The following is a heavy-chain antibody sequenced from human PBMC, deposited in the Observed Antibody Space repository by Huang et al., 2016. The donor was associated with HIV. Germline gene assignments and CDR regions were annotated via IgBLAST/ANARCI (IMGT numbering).Heavy chain of an antibody. CDR1: GFTFSSYW. D-gene: IGHD3-10*01. J-gene: IGHJ4*02. V-gene: IGHV3-7*01. CDR3: ARRLRYYYGSGRTSGYFDY. Sequence: EVQLVESGGGLVQPGGSLRLSCTASGFTFSSYWMSWVRQAPGRGLGWVSNINQDGSEKDYVDSVKGRFSISRDNAKNSLYLQMNSLRAEDTAVYYCARRLRYYYGSGRTSGYFDYWGQGTLVTVSS. CDR2: INQDGSEK.